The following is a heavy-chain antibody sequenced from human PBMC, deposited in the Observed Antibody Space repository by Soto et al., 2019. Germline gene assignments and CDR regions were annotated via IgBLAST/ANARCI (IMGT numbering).Heavy chain of an antibody. V-gene: IGHV1-18*01. J-gene: IGHJ4*02. CDR2: ISADNGNT. CDR1: GYTLISYG. D-gene: IGHD6-6*01. CDR3: ARGAPYSSSDY. Sequence: ASVKVSCKASGYTLISYGISWVRQAPGQGLEWMGWISADNGNTHYAQKLQGRVTMTTDTSTSTAYLEMDRLTSDDTAVYYCARGAPYSSSDYWGQGTLVTVSS.